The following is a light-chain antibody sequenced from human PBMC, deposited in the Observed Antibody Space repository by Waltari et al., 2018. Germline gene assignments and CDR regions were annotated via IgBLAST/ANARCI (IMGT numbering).Light chain of an antibody. CDR1: SSTIGAGSD. Sequence: QSVLTQPPSVSGAPGQRVTISCPGSSSTIGAGSDVHWYQQLPGTAPKLLIYGDSNRPSGVPDRFSGSKSGTSASLAITGLQAEDEADYYCQSYDSSPYVVFGGGTKLTVL. CDR3: QSYDSSPYVV. V-gene: IGLV1-40*01. CDR2: GDS. J-gene: IGLJ2*01.